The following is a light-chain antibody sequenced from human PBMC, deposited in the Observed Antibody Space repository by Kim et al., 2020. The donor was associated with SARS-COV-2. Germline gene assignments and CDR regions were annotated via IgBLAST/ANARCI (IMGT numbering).Light chain of an antibody. CDR3: GSYSNTGSRM. Sequence: QSALTQPASVSGFPGQSISISCTGTSSDIGANNYVSWYQQHPGKAPKAMIYDVDNWPSGVSNRFSGSKSGNTASLTISGLQAEDEGDYYCGSYSNTGSRMFGTGTKVTVL. CDR1: SSDIGANNY. V-gene: IGLV2-14*03. J-gene: IGLJ1*01. CDR2: DVD.